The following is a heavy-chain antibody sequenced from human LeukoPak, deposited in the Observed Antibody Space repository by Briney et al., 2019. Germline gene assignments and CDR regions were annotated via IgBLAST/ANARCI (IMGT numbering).Heavy chain of an antibody. D-gene: IGHD6-13*01. CDR3: ARDRPGGSSLDY. Sequence: SETLSLTCTVSGGSISSYYWSWIRQPPGKGLEWIGYIYSSGSTNYNPSLKSRVSISIDTSKNQFSLKVNSVTAADTAVYYCARDRPGGSSLDYWGQGTLVTVSS. V-gene: IGHV4-59*01. CDR1: GGSISSYY. CDR2: IYSSGST. J-gene: IGHJ4*02.